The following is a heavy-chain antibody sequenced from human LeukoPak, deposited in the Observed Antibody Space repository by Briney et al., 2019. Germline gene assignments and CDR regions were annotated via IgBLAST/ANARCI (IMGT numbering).Heavy chain of an antibody. CDR3: ARDPSSTSGWHIYFDY. V-gene: IGHV1-18*01. CDR1: GYTFTGYG. Sequence: ASVKVSCTASGYTFTGYGISWVRQAPGQGLEWLGWISAYNGDTNYPQNLQVRVTMTTDTSTSTAYMELRSLRSDDTAVYYCARDPSSTSGWHIYFDYWGQGTLVTVSS. J-gene: IGHJ4*02. CDR2: ISAYNGDT. D-gene: IGHD6-19*01.